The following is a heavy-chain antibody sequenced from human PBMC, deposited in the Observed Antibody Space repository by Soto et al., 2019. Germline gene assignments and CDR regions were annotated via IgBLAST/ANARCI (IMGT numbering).Heavy chain of an antibody. CDR2: ISAKSDNT. Sequence: ASVKVSCKASSHALATYGVSWVRQAPGQGLEWMGWISAKSDNTNYAQKLQGRVTMTTDTSTSTAYMELRSLRSDDTAVYYCAREMGRYCSGGSCRALSPYYYYGMDVWGQGTTVTVSS. J-gene: IGHJ6*02. V-gene: IGHV1-18*01. D-gene: IGHD2-15*01. CDR1: SHALATYG. CDR3: AREMGRYCSGGSCRALSPYYYYGMDV.